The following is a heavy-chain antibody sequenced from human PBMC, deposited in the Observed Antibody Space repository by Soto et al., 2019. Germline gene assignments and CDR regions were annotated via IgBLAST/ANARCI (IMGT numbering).Heavy chain of an antibody. CDR1: GDSGGRGFA. V-gene: IGHV1-69*01. D-gene: IGHD6-13*01. CDR3: AMGSYSSISWKLDSHYYHALGV. CDR2: VILIFDSK. Sequence: QVQLVQSGAEVKKPGSSLKVSCRTSGDSGGRGFAISWVRQAPGQGLEWMGAVILIFDSKVYAKRFQDRLTIAADPSTATVSMETSSLKSEDTALYHCAMGSYSSISWKLDSHYYHALGVWGQGTTVTVSS. J-gene: IGHJ6*02.